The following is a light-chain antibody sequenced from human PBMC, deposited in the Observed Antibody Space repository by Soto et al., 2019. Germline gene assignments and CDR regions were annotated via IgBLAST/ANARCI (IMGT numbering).Light chain of an antibody. V-gene: IGLV2-14*01. Sequence: QSVLTQPASVSGSLGQSITISCTGTSSDIGGYKYVSWYQQHPGKAPKLIIFEVINRPSGVSDRFSGSNSGNTASLTISVLQAEDEADYYCTSYSRYRVLVFGGGTKVTVL. J-gene: IGLJ3*02. CDR2: EVI. CDR3: TSYSRYRVLV. CDR1: SSDIGGYKY.